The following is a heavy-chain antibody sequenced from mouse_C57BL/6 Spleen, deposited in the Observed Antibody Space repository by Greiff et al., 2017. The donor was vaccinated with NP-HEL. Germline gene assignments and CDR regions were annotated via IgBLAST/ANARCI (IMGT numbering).Heavy chain of an antibody. Sequence: QVQLQQPGAELVKPGASVKLSCKASGYTFTSYWLHWVKQRPGQGLEWIGMIHPNSGSPNYNETFKSKATLTVDKSSSTSYMQLSSLTSEDSAVYYCAKPLYYYGSSYDYWGQGTTLTVSS. CDR3: AKPLYYYGSSYDY. J-gene: IGHJ2*01. CDR1: GYTFTSYW. CDR2: IHPNSGSP. V-gene: IGHV1-64*01. D-gene: IGHD1-1*01.